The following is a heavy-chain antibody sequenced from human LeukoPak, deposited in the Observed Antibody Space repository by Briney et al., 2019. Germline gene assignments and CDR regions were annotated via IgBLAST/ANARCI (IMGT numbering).Heavy chain of an antibody. Sequence: GGSLRLSCAASGFTFSKYAMTWVRQAPGKGLEWVSAISGSGGSTYYADSVKGRFTISRDNSKNTLYLQMNSLRAEDTAVYYCAKDHWFGEGYYFDYWGQGTLVTVSS. CDR2: ISGSGGST. CDR1: GFTFSKYA. V-gene: IGHV3-23*01. CDR3: AKDHWFGEGYYFDY. J-gene: IGHJ4*02. D-gene: IGHD3-10*01.